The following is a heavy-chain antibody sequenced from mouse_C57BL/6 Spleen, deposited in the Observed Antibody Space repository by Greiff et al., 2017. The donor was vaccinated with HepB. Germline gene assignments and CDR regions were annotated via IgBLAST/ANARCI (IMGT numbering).Heavy chain of an antibody. CDR2: IDPNSGGT. Sequence: QVQLQQPGAEFVKPGASVKLSCKASGYTFTSYWMHWVTLRPGRGLEWIGRIDPNSGGTKFNEKFKSKATLTEDKPSSTADMQHSSLTSEDTAVYDCAREGYGTYYWGKGTTRTVST. J-gene: IGHJ2*01. V-gene: IGHV1-72*01. CDR1: GYTFTSYW. D-gene: IGHD1-1*01. CDR3: AREGYGTYY.